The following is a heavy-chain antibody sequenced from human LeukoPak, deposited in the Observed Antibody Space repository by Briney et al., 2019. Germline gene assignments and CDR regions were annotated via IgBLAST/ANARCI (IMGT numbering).Heavy chain of an antibody. CDR1: XFTFSSYS. J-gene: IGHJ4*02. CDR3: TSMLTGSFDS. Sequence: GGSLRLSCXAXXFTFSSYSMNWVRQAPGKGLEWVSYISLSSSTIYYADSVKGRFTISSDNAKNSLYLQMNSLRDEDTAVYYCTSMLTGSFDSWGQGTLVSVSS. CDR2: ISLSSSTI. D-gene: IGHD7-27*01. V-gene: IGHV3-48*02.